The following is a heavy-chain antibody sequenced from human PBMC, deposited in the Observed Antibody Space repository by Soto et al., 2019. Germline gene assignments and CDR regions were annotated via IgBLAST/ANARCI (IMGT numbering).Heavy chain of an antibody. Sequence: ASVTASCQGAGYTFTSYAMHWVRKAPGQRLEWMGWINAGNGNTKYSQKFQGRVTITRDTSASTAYMELSSLRSEDTAVYYCARDPNSSMSFDYWGQGTLDTVSS. CDR2: INAGNGNT. V-gene: IGHV1-3*01. CDR1: GYTFTSYA. CDR3: ARDPNSSMSFDY. J-gene: IGHJ4*02. D-gene: IGHD6-6*01.